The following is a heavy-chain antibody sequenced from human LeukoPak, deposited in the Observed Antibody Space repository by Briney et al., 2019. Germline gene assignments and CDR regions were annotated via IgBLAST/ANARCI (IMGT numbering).Heavy chain of an antibody. CDR1: GYIFTGYY. J-gene: IGHJ6*02. Sequence: ASVKVSCKASGYIFTGYYMHWVRQAPGQGLEWMGWISAYNGNTNYAQKLQGRVTMTTDTSTSTAYMELRSLRSDDTAVYYCARVGLGGNYYYYGMDVWGQGTTVTVSS. CDR3: ARVGLGGNYYYYGMDV. CDR2: ISAYNGNT. V-gene: IGHV1-18*04. D-gene: IGHD1-26*01.